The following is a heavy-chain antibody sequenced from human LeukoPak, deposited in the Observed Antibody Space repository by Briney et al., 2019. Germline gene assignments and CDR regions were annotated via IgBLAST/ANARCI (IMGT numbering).Heavy chain of an antibody. CDR3: ARSHTAMVSYDYYGMDV. D-gene: IGHD5-18*01. Sequence: SETLSLTCTVSGGSISSYYWSWIRQPPGKGLEWIGYIYYSGSTNYNPSLKSRVTISVDTSKNQFSLKLSSVTAADTAVYYCARSHTAMVSYDYYGMDVWGQGTTVTVSS. CDR1: GGSISSYY. J-gene: IGHJ6*02. V-gene: IGHV4-59*01. CDR2: IYYSGST.